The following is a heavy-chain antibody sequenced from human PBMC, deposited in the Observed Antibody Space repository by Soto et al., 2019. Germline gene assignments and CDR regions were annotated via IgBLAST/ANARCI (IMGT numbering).Heavy chain of an antibody. CDR3: ARDPTVTGPSTLDS. Sequence: EVQLVESGGGLVQPGGSLRLSCAASGFTLSSYWMHWVRQAPGRELMWVSRISSDGTDVLHADSVKGRFTISRDNARNTVYLQMNRLRAEDTAVYFCARDPTVTGPSTLDSWGQGTLVAVSS. D-gene: IGHD6-19*01. J-gene: IGHJ4*02. CDR2: ISSDGTDV. CDR1: GFTLSSYW. V-gene: IGHV3-74*01.